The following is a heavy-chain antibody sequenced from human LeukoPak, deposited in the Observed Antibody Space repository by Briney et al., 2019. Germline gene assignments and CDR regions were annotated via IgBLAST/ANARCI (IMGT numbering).Heavy chain of an antibody. V-gene: IGHV1-8*01. CDR2: MNPNSGNT. D-gene: IGHD3-10*01. Sequence: GASVKVSCKASGYTFTSYDFNWVRQATGQGLEWMGWMNPNSGNTGYAQKFQGRVTMTRNTSISTAYMELSSLRSEDTAVYYSARSLYGSGSYYREDAFDIWGQGTMVTVSS. CDR3: ARSLYGSGSYYREDAFDI. J-gene: IGHJ3*02. CDR1: GYTFTSYD.